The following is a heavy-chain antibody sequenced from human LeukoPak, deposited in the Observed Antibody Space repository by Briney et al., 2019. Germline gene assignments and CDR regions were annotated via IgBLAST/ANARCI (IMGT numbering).Heavy chain of an antibody. D-gene: IGHD3-9*01. CDR2: INSDGSAT. Sequence: VGSLRLSCAASGFTFSTYWIHWVRQVPGKGLVWVSRINSDGSATSYADSVKGRFTISRDNAKNTLYLQMNSLRAEDTAVYYCARVTGVAFDYWGQGTLVTVSS. CDR1: GFTFSTYW. V-gene: IGHV3-74*01. J-gene: IGHJ4*02. CDR3: ARVTGVAFDY.